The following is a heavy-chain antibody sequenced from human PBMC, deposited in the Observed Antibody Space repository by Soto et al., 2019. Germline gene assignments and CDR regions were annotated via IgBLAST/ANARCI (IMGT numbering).Heavy chain of an antibody. CDR1: GYTFTDYY. CDR2: INPNSGGT. V-gene: IGHV1-2*02. J-gene: IGHJ5*02. D-gene: IGHD3-9*01. Sequence: EASVKVSCKASGYTFTDYYMHWVRQAPGQGLEWMGWINPNSGGTKYAQKFQGRVTMTEDTSTDTAYMELSSLRSEDTAVYYCATVARGILTGYGGDWFDPWGQGTLVTVSS. CDR3: ATVARGILTGYGGDWFDP.